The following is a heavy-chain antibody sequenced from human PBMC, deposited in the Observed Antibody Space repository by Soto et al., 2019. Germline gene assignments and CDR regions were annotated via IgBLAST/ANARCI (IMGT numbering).Heavy chain of an antibody. J-gene: IGHJ4*02. CDR2: ISWNSGSI. D-gene: IGHD3-9*01. Sequence: EVQLVESGGGLVQPGRSLRLSCAASGFTFDDYAMHWVRQAPGKGLEWVSGISWNSGSIGYADSVKGRFTISRNNAKSSLYLQMNSLRAEDTPLYYCAKGGPAYFDWLLTNFDYWGQGTLVTVSS. V-gene: IGHV3-9*01. CDR3: AKGGPAYFDWLLTNFDY. CDR1: GFTFDDYA.